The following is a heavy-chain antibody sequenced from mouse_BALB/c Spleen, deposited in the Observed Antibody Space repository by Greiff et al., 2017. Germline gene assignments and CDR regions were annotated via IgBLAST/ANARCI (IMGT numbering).Heavy chain of an antibody. CDR1: GFTFSDYG. CDR3: AREGYRFYAMDY. Sequence: EVQLVESGGGLVQPGGSRKLSCAASGFTFSDYGMAWVRQAPGKGPEWVAFISNLAYSIYYADTVTGRFTIARENAKNTLYLEMSSLRSEDTAMYYCAREGYRFYAMDYWGQGTSVTDSS. J-gene: IGHJ4*01. D-gene: IGHD2-14*01. CDR2: ISNLAYSI. V-gene: IGHV5-15*02.